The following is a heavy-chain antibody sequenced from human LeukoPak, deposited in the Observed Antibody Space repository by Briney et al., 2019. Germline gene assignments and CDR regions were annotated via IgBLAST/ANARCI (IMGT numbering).Heavy chain of an antibody. CDR2: IHYTGST. CDR3: VKSGWHYFDF. J-gene: IGHJ4*02. D-gene: IGHD6-19*01. Sequence: SETLSLTCTVSGGSITSSDYYWGWIRQPPGRGLAWIGSIHYTGSTYFNPALKSRVSLSADTSKKQFSLKLSSVTAADTAIYYCVKSGWHYFDFWGRGSLVTVSS. CDR1: GGSITSSDYY. V-gene: IGHV4-39*01.